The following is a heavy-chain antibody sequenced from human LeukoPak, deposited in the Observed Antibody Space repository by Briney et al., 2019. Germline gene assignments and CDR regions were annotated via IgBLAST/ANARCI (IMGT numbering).Heavy chain of an antibody. V-gene: IGHV3-23*01. CDR3: AEGGYSSSWSYYFDY. Sequence: GGSLRLSCAASGFTFSIYAMGWVRQAAGKGLEWVSEISGSGAGTHYADSVKGRFTISRDNSKNTLYLQMNSLRGEDTAVYYCAEGGYSSSWSYYFDYWGQGTLVTVSS. D-gene: IGHD6-13*01. CDR1: GFTFSIYA. J-gene: IGHJ4*02. CDR2: ISGSGAGT.